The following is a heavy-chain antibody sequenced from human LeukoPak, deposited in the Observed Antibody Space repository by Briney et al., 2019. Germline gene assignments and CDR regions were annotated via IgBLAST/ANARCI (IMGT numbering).Heavy chain of an antibody. J-gene: IGHJ4*02. D-gene: IGHD6-13*01. CDR3: ARHVGAAAADPYFDC. CDR2: IYPGDSDT. Sequence: GESLKISCKGSGYSFTSYWIGWVRQMPGKGLEWMGIIYPGDSDTRYSPSFQGQVTISADKSISTAYLQWSSLKASDTAMYYCARHVGAAAADPYFDCWGQGTLVTVSS. CDR1: GYSFTSYW. V-gene: IGHV5-51*01.